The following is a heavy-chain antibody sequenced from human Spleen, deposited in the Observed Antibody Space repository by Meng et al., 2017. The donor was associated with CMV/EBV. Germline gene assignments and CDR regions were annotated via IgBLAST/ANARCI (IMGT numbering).Heavy chain of an antibody. D-gene: IGHD2-8*01. J-gene: IGHJ4*02. CDR3: ARDNDIGYFDH. Sequence: GESLKISCAASGFAFTGHSMNWVRQVPGKGLEWVSVIYSTDTPYYTDSVKGRFTISRDRSNNTLYLQMNNLRVEDTAVYYCARDNDIGYFDHWGRGTLVTVSS. CDR2: IYSTDTP. CDR1: GFAFTGHS. V-gene: IGHV3-66*03.